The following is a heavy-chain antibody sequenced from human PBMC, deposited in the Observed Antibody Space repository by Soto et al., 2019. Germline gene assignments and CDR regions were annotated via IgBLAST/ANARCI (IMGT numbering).Heavy chain of an antibody. CDR1: GGSISSDY. CDR2: IHYSGST. J-gene: IGHJ6*02. CDR3: ASGRDHSGGMDV. V-gene: IGHV4-59*01. Sequence: QVQLQESGPGLVEPSETLSLTCTVSGGSISSDYWSWIRQPPGKGLEWIGYIHYSGSTNYNPSLKRRRTLSIDTSKNQFALKLTSVTAADTAVYYCASGRDHSGGMDVWGQGTTVTVSS. D-gene: IGHD1-26*01.